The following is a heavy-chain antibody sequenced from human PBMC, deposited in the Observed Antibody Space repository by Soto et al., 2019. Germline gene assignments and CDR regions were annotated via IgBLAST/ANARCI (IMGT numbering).Heavy chain of an antibody. V-gene: IGHV3-23*01. Sequence: EVQLLESGGGLVQPGGSLSLSCVASGFTFSTYAMSWVRQAPRAGLKWVSTISGSGGTTYYADSVKGRFTISRDNSKNTLYLQVNSLRAEDSAKYYCARYCSPTSCTIRYGMDVWGQGTTVTVSS. CDR3: ARYCSPTSCTIRYGMDV. CDR1: GFTFSTYA. D-gene: IGHD2-15*01. CDR2: ISGSGGTT. J-gene: IGHJ6*02.